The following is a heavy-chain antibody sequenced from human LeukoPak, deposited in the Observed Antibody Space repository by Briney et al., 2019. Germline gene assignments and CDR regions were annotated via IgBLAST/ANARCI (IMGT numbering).Heavy chain of an antibody. V-gene: IGHV5-51*03. CDR3: ARNRMAAAGSNWFDP. D-gene: IGHD6-13*01. Sequence: GESLKISCKGSGYSFTSYWIGWVRQMPGKGLEWMGIIYPGDSDTRYSPSFQGQVTISADKSISTTYLQWSSLKASDTAMYYCARNRMAAAGSNWFDPWGQGTLVTVSS. CDR2: IYPGDSDT. J-gene: IGHJ5*02. CDR1: GYSFTSYW.